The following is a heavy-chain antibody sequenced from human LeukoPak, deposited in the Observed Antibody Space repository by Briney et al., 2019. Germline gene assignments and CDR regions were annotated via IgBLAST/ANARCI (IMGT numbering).Heavy chain of an antibody. J-gene: IGHJ2*01. V-gene: IGHV4-39*02. CDR3: ARDSDYDFWSGYRSYWYFDL. D-gene: IGHD3-3*01. CDR1: GYSISSSSYY. Sequence: SETLSLTCAVSGYSISSSSYYWGWIRQPPGKGLEWIGSIYCSGSTYYNPSLKSRVTISVDTSKNQFSLKLSSVTAADTAVYYCARDSDYDFWSGYRSYWYFDLWGRGTLVTVSS. CDR2: IYCSGST.